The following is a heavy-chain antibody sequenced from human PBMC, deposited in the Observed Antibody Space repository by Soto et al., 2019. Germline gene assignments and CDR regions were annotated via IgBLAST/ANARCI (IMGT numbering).Heavy chain of an antibody. CDR1: GFSFGTYW. CDR3: ARDVGPITIFGEALSGYFDF. J-gene: IGHJ4*02. CDR2: IKQDGSER. Sequence: EVQLVESGGGLVQPGGSLRLSCAVSGFSFGTYWMSWVRQAPGKGLEWLASIKQDGSERYYLDSVKDRFTISRDNAKDSLSLQMNSLRGEDTAFYYCARDVGPITIFGEALSGYFDFWGQGTLVTVSS. V-gene: IGHV3-7*03. D-gene: IGHD3-3*01.